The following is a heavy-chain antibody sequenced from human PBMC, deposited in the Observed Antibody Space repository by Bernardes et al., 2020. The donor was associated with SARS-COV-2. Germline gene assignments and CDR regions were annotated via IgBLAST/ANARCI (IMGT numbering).Heavy chain of an antibody. J-gene: IGHJ4*02. D-gene: IGHD6-13*01. CDR1: GSTFTI. Sequence: ASVKVSCKASGSTFTIMHWVRQATGQGLEWMGIIYPGDDITTYAQKFRGRVTVTRDTSTNTVYMELSSLRSEDTAVYYCARQHRSSWLFDYWGQGTLVTVSS. CDR2: IYPGDDIT. CDR3: ARQHRSSWLFDY. V-gene: IGHV1-46*01.